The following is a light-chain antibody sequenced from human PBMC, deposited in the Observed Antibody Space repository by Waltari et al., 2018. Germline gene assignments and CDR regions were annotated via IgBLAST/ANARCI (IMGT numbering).Light chain of an antibody. CDR2: VNSDGSH. J-gene: IGLJ3*02. Sequence: QLVVTQSPSASAPLGASVKLTCTLSSGHSSNVIAWLQQRPAKGPRYLMKVNSDGSHSKGDEIPDRFSGSSSGAERYLTISSIQSDDEADYYCQTGGHGTWVFGGGTKLTVL. V-gene: IGLV4-69*01. CDR1: SGHSSNV. CDR3: QTGGHGTWV.